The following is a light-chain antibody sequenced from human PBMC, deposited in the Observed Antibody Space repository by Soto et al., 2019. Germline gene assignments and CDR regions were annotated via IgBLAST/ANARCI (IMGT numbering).Light chain of an antibody. J-gene: IGLJ1*01. CDR3: SSYTSSSFGV. CDR2: DVS. Sequence: QSVLTQPASVSGSPGQSITISCTGTSSDVGGYNYVSWYQQLPGKAPKLMIYDVSNRPSGVSNRFSGSKSGNTASLTISGLQAEDEADYYCSSYTSSSFGVFGTGTKLTVL. CDR1: SSDVGGYNY. V-gene: IGLV2-14*01.